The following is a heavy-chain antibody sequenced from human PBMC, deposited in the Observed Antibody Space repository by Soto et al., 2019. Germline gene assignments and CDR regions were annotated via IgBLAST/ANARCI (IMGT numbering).Heavy chain of an antibody. D-gene: IGHD3-3*01. J-gene: IGHJ5*02. CDR1: GFTFSSYA. V-gene: IGHV3-30-3*01. CDR3: AREHGYDFWSGAEGWFDP. CDR2: ISYDGSNK. Sequence: QVQLVESGGGVVQPGRSLRLSCAASGFTFSSYAMHWVRQAPGKGLEWVAVISYDGSNKYYADSVKGRFTISRDNSKNTLYLQMNSLRAEDTAVYYCAREHGYDFWSGAEGWFDPWGQGTLVTVSS.